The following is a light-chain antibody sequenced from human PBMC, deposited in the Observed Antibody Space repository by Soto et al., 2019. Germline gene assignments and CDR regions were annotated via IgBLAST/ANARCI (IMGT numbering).Light chain of an antibody. CDR2: GAS. Sequence: EIVMSQSPATLSVSPGERATLSCRASQSVSSNLAWYQQKPGQAPRLLIYGASTRATDIPARFSSSGSGKEFTLTISSLQSEDFAVYYCQHYNNWPPAYTFGQGTKLEIK. CDR3: QHYNNWPPAYT. V-gene: IGKV3D-15*01. CDR1: QSVSSN. J-gene: IGKJ2*01.